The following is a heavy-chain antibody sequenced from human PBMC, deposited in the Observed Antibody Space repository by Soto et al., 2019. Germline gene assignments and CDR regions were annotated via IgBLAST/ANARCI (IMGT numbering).Heavy chain of an antibody. J-gene: IGHJ6*02. CDR3: AKDKREGSGSYYTYYYYGMDV. V-gene: IGHV3-30*18. CDR1: GFTFSSYG. D-gene: IGHD3-10*01. Sequence: GGSLRLSCAASGFTFSSYGMHWVRQAPGKGLEWVAVISYDGSNKYYADSVKGRFTISRDNSKNTLYLQMNSLRAEDTAVYYCAKDKREGSGSYYTYYYYGMDVCGQGTRVTVSS. CDR2: ISYDGSNK.